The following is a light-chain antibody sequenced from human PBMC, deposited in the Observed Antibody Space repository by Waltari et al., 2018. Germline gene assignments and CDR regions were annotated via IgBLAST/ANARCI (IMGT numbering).Light chain of an antibody. CDR2: GAS. CDR1: QSVSSN. V-gene: IGKV3-15*01. J-gene: IGKJ4*01. Sequence: IVLTRSPATLSVSPGERATLSCRASQSVSSNLAWYQQKPGQAPRLLIYGASTRATGIPARFSGSGSGTEFTLTISSLQSGDFAVYYCQHYNNWPPLTFGGGTKVEIK. CDR3: QHYNNWPPLT.